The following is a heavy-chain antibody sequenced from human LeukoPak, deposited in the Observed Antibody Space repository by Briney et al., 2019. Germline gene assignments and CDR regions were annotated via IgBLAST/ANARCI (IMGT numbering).Heavy chain of an antibody. CDR1: GYTFTGYY. CDR2: INPHNGGT. CDR3: ARDEGSGWYGGIDY. J-gene: IGHJ4*02. D-gene: IGHD6-19*01. Sequence: GASVKVSCEASGYTFTGYYIHWVRQAPGQGLEWMGWINPHNGGTNYGKKFQGRVTMTRDTPISTVYLELIRLRSDDTAVYYCARDEGSGWYGGIDYWGQGTLVTVSS. V-gene: IGHV1-2*02.